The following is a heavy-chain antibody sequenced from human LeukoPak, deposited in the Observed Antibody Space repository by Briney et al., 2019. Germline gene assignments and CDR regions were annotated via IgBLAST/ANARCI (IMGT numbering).Heavy chain of an antibody. CDR1: GHSISSGYY. D-gene: IGHD5-18*01. CDR3: ARGGYSYSYEGYFDY. V-gene: IGHV4-38-2*02. Sequence: PSETLSLTCTVSGHSISSGYYWGWIRQPPGKGLEWIGSIYHSGSTYYNSSLKSRVTISLDMSKNQFSLKLNSVTAADTAVYFCARGGYSYSYEGYFDYWGQGTLVTVSS. CDR2: IYHSGST. J-gene: IGHJ4*02.